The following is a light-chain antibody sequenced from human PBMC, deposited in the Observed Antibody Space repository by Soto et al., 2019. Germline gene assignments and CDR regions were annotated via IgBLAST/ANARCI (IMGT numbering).Light chain of an antibody. Sequence: QSALTQPASVSGSPGQSITISCTGTSSDVGTYNYVSWYQQHPGKAPKLIIYDVSTRPSGLSNRFSGSKSGNTASLTISGLQAEDEADYFCSSYASTSTLVVFGGGTMLTVL. CDR3: SSYASTSTLVV. CDR2: DVS. CDR1: SSDVGTYNY. J-gene: IGLJ2*01. V-gene: IGLV2-14*01.